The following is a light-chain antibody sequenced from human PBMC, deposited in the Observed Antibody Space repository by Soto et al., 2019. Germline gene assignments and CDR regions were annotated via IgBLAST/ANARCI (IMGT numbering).Light chain of an antibody. J-gene: IGKJ1*01. Sequence: DIQMTQSPSTLSASVGDRVTITCRASQSISSWLAWYQQKPGKAPKLLIYKASSLQSGVPSRFSGSGSGTEFTLTISSLQPDGFATYYCQQYNTYPWTFGQGTQVEIK. V-gene: IGKV1-5*03. CDR1: QSISSW. CDR2: KAS. CDR3: QQYNTYPWT.